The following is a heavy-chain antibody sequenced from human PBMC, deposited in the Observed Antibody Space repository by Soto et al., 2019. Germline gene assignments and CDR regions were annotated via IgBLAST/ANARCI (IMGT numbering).Heavy chain of an antibody. CDR2: ISSSSSTI. D-gene: IGHD2-15*01. CDR3: ARGGGCSGGSCNFDN. Sequence: EVQLVESGGGLVQPGGSLRLSCAASGFTFSSYSMNWVRQAPGKGLEWVSYISSSSSTIYYADSVKGRFTISRDNAKNSLYLQMNSLRAEDTAVYYCARGGGCSGGSCNFDNWGQGTLVTVSS. V-gene: IGHV3-48*01. CDR1: GFTFSSYS. J-gene: IGHJ4*02.